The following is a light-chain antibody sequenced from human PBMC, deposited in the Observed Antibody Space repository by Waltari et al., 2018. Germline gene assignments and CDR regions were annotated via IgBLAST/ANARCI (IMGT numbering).Light chain of an antibody. CDR3: MQGTHWPPFT. CDR2: KVS. J-gene: IGKJ3*01. V-gene: IGKV2-30*02. Sequence: VVVTQSPLSLPVTLGQPASISCRSSQSLVHSDGNTYLNWFQQRPGQSPRRLIYKVSNRDSGVPDRFSGSGSGTDFTLKISRVEAEDVGVYYCMQGTHWPPFTFGPRTKVDIK. CDR1: QSLVHSDGNTY.